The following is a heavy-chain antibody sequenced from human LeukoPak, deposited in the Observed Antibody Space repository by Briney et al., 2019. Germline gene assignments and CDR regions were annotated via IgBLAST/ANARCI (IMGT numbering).Heavy chain of an antibody. V-gene: IGHV4-31*03. D-gene: IGHD6-13*01. J-gene: IGHJ3*02. Sequence: SETLSLTCTVSGGSISSGGYYWSWIRQHPGKGLEWIGYIYYSGSTYYNPSLKSRVTISVDTSKNQFSLKLSSVTAADTAVYYCARVSRLGIAAAGRIAFDIWGQGTMVTVSS. CDR2: IYYSGST. CDR1: GGSISSGGYY. CDR3: ARVSRLGIAAAGRIAFDI.